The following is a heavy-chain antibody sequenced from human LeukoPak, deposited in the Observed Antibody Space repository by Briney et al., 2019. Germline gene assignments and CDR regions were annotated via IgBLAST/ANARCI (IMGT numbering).Heavy chain of an antibody. D-gene: IGHD2-2*01. J-gene: IGHJ4*02. V-gene: IGHV3-53*01. CDR1: GFTVSNSY. CDR3: AHREATSWAHDY. Sequence: GGSLRLSCAASGFTVSNSYMSWVRQAPGKGLEWVSVVYSGGSGSTYYADSVKDRFTISTDNSKNTLNLQMNSLRAEDTAVYYCAHREATSWAHDYWGQGTLVTVSS. CDR2: VYSGGSGST.